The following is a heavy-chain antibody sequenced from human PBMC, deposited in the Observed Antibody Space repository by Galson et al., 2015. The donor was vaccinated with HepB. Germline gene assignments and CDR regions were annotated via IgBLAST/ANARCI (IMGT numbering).Heavy chain of an antibody. CDR1: GFSISTNY. CDR3: ATSVQWIRLRPSDY. D-gene: IGHD5-18*01. J-gene: IGHJ4*02. Sequence: SLRLSCAASGFSISTNYMIWVRQSPGKGLEWVSVIYSGDITYYADSVEGRFTISRDTSTNTLFLQMNSLRPEDTAVYYCATSVQWIRLRPSDYWGQGILVTVSS. CDR2: IYSGDIT. V-gene: IGHV3-66*02.